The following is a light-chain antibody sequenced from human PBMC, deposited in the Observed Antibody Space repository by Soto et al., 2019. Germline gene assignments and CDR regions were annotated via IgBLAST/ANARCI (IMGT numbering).Light chain of an antibody. CDR1: QSVSTY. J-gene: IGKJ1*01. Sequence: EIVLTQSPATLSLSPGERATLSCRASQSVSTYLAWYQQKPGQAPRLLIYDASNSATGIPARFSGSGSGTDFTLTISSLEPDDLAVYYCQQRSNWPPTFGQGTKVEIK. CDR3: QQRSNWPPT. V-gene: IGKV3-11*01. CDR2: DAS.